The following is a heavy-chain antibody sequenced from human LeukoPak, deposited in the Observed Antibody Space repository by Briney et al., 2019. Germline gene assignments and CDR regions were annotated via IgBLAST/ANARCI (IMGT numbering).Heavy chain of an antibody. V-gene: IGHV3-48*04. CDR1: GFTFSGYS. J-gene: IGHJ4*02. CDR3: AREDSYYYGSGSY. Sequence: GGSLRLSCAASGFTFSGYSMHWVRQAPGKGLERLPYISSSSSMIYYADSVKGRFTISRDNAKNSLYLQMNSLRAEDTAVYYCAREDSYYYGSGSYWGQGTLVTVSS. D-gene: IGHD3-10*01. CDR2: ISSSSSMI.